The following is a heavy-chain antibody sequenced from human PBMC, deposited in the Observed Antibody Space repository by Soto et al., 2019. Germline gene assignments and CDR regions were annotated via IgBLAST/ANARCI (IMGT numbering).Heavy chain of an antibody. CDR2: IYYSGST. CDR3: ATSHWFDP. D-gene: IGHD2-2*01. CDR1: GGSISSRGYY. V-gene: IGHV4-39*01. J-gene: IGHJ5*02. Sequence: QLQLQESGPGLVKPSETLSLTCTVSGGSISSRGYYWGWIRQPPGKGLEWIGTIYYSGSTYYNPPRKSRVTISVDTSRNQFSLKLSSVTAADTAVYYCATSHWFDPWGHGTLVTVSS.